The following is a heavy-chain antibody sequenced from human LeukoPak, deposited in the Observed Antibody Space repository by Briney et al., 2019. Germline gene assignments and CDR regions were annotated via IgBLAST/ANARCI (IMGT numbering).Heavy chain of an antibody. J-gene: IGHJ5*01. CDR1: RYSFINYW. V-gene: IGHV5-51*01. CDR2: IYPGDSDT. Sequence: GASLKISCKGSRYSFINYWIGWVRQMPGKGLEWMGIIYPGDSDTRYSPSFRGQVTISADKSISTAYLQWSSLKASDTAMYYCAGAFYGSGSYPPYNWFDPWGQGTRVTVSS. CDR3: AGAFYGSGSYPPYNWFDP. D-gene: IGHD3-10*01.